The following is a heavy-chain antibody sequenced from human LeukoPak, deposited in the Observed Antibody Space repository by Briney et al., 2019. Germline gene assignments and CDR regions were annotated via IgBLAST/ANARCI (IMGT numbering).Heavy chain of an antibody. J-gene: IGHJ4*02. CDR1: GYTFTGYY. V-gene: IGHV1-2*02. Sequence: ASVKVSCKASGYTFTGYYMHWVRQAPGQGLEWMGWINPNSGGTNYAQKFQGRVTMTRDTSISTAYMELSRLRSDDTAVYCCALGIQWLVAFFDSWGQGTLVTVSS. CDR2: INPNSGGT. CDR3: ALGIQWLVAFFDS. D-gene: IGHD6-19*01.